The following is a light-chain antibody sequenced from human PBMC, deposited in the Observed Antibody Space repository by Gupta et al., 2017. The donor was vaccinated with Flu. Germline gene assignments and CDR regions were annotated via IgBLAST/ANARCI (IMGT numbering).Light chain of an antibody. CDR1: QSVRTY. CDR3: HQSYRTPQT. V-gene: IGKV1-39*01. Sequence: GDRVTITCRASQSVRTYLNWYQHKPGRAPTLLIYAASNLQSGVPSRFSGSGSGTDFSLTISSLQPEDFATYYCHQSYRTPQTFGRGTKLEIK. J-gene: IGKJ2*01. CDR2: AAS.